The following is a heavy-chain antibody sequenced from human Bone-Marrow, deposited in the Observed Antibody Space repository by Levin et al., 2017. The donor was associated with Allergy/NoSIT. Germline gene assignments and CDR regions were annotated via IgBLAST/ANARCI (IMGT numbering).Heavy chain of an antibody. V-gene: IGHV3-73*01. CDR1: GFTLSGSA. CDR2: ITDKASGYAT. Sequence: GGSLRLSCAASGFTLSGSAIHWVRQASGKGLEWVGRITDKASGYATAYISSVEGRFTVSRDDSKNTAYLQMNSLKIEDTAVYYCGYDFWSGTKDNMDVWGKGTTVTVSS. D-gene: IGHD3-3*01. CDR3: GYDFWSGTKDNMDV. J-gene: IGHJ6*03.